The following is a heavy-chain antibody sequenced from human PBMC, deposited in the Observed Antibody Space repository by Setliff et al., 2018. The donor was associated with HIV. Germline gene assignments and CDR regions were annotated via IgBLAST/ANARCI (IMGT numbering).Heavy chain of an antibody. CDR3: ARGLSFYDPGGFDY. CDR1: GGFISTGGYS. J-gene: IGHJ4*02. Sequence: SETLSLTCTVSGGFISTGGYSWSWIRQPAGKGLEWIGYIYTSGSPNYNPSLKSRVTISVDTSKNQFSLKLSSVTAADTAVYYCARGLSFYDPGGFDYWGQGTLVTVSS. D-gene: IGHD3-22*01. V-gene: IGHV4-61*09. CDR2: IYTSGSP.